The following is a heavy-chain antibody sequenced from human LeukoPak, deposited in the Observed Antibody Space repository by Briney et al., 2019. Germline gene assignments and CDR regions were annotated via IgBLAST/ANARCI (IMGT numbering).Heavy chain of an antibody. V-gene: IGHV3-33*01. J-gene: IGHJ4*02. Sequence: GRSLRLSCVASGFTFSDYGMHCVRQAPGKGLEWVALIWDDGSNKYYADSLKGRFTISRDNSKSTLYLQMNSLRAEDTAVYYCARDYYYVNSGYWLDYWGQGTLVTVSS. CDR3: ARDYYYVNSGYWLDY. CDR1: GFTFSDYG. CDR2: IWDDGSNK. D-gene: IGHD3-22*01.